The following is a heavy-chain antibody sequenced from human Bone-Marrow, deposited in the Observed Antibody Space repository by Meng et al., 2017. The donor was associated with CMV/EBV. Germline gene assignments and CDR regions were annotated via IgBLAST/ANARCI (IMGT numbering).Heavy chain of an antibody. J-gene: IGHJ4*02. CDR3: ARLSGSTSCFDY. Sequence: GESLKISCTGSGYSFTNYWIGWVRQIPGKGLEWMGIIYPGDSDTRYSTSFQGQVTITVDKDISTAYLQWRSLKASDTAMYYCARLSGSTSCFDYWGQGTLVTVSS. V-gene: IGHV5-51*01. CDR2: IYPGDSDT. D-gene: IGHD2-2*01. CDR1: GYSFTNYW.